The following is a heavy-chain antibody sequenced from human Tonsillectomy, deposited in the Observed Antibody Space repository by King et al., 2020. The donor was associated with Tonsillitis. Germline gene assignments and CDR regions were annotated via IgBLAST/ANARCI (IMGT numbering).Heavy chain of an antibody. D-gene: IGHD3-16*01. CDR3: ARIPFRRVYDYAWGSYWNYYYGMDV. V-gene: IGHV2-70*01. J-gene: IGHJ6*02. CDR2: IDWDDDK. CDR1: GFSLSTSGMC. Sequence: VTLRESGPALVKPTQTLTLTCTFSGFSLSTSGMCVSWIRQPPGKALEWLALIDWDDDKYYSTSLKTRLTISKDTSKNQVVLTMTNMDPVDTATYYCARIPFRRVYDYAWGSYWNYYYGMDVWGQGTTVTVSS.